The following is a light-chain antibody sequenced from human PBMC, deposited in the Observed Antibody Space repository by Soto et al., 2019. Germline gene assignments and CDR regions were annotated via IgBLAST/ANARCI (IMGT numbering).Light chain of an antibody. Sequence: DIQMTQSPSSVSASVGDRVTITCRASQGITNWLAWYQQKPGKAPKLLIYDASTLRSGVPSRFSGGGSGTEFTLTISSLQPDDFATYYCQQYNTYSTFGQGTRLEIK. CDR2: DAS. CDR1: QGITNW. J-gene: IGKJ5*01. V-gene: IGKV1-5*01. CDR3: QQYNTYST.